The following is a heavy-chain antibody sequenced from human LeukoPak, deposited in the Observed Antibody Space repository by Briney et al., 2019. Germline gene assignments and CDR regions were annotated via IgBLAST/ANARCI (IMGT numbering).Heavy chain of an antibody. CDR3: ARGTSRGRITIFGVVIPERKNWFDP. D-gene: IGHD3-3*01. CDR2: ISAYNGNT. V-gene: IGHV1-18*01. CDR1: GYTFTSYG. J-gene: IGHJ5*02. Sequence: ASVKVSCKASGYTFTSYGISWVRQAPGQGLEWMGWISAYNGNTNYAQKFQGRVTMTRNTSISTAYMELSSLRSEDTAVYYCARGTSRGRITIFGVVIPERKNWFDPWGQGTLVTVSS.